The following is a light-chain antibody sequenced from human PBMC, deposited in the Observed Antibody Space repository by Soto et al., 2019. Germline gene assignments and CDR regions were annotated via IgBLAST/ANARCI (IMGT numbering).Light chain of an antibody. CDR3: SSYTRSDTYV. CDR1: SSDIGAYNW. CDR2: DVS. V-gene: IGLV2-14*03. J-gene: IGLJ1*01. Sequence: QSALTQPASVSGSPGQSIAISCTGTSSDIGAYNWVSWYQQHPGKAPILMIYDVSYRPSGVSNRFSGSISGNTASLTISGLQAEDEAVYYCSSYTRSDTYVFGSGTKLAVL.